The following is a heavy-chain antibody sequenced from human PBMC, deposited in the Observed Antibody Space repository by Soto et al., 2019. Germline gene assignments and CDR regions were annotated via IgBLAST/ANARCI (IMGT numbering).Heavy chain of an antibody. CDR1: GNTLSSNT. CDR3: ARDASRGTVTTSDY. J-gene: IGHJ4*02. D-gene: IGHD4-17*01. Sequence: QVQLVQSGAEVKKPGSSVKVSCQASGNTLSSNTFSWVRQAPGQGPEWMGKIIPMSDTTNYAQKFQGRVAITADKSTNTVYMDLRGLTSDDTAVYYCARDASRGTVTTSDYWGQGTLVTVSS. CDR2: IIPMSDTT. V-gene: IGHV1-69*08.